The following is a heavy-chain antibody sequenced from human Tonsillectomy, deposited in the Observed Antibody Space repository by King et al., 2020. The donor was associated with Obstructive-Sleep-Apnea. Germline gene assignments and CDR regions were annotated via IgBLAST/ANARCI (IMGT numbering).Heavy chain of an antibody. CDR2: IYWDDDK. CDR3: AYNRGDYGLYY. V-gene: IGHV2-5*02. CDR1: GFSLSTSGLG. J-gene: IGHJ4*02. Sequence: ITLKESGPTLVKPTQTLTLTCTFSGFSLSTSGLGVAWIRQPPGKALEWLALIYWDDDKRYSPSLKSRLTITKATSKNQVVLTMTNMDPVDTATFFCAYNRGDYGLYYWGQGTLVTVSS. D-gene: IGHD3-10*01.